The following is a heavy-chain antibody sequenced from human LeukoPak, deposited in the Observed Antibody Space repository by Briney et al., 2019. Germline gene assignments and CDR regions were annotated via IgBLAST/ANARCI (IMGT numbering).Heavy chain of an antibody. J-gene: IGHJ3*01. V-gene: IGHV3-23*01. CDR1: GFTFNNNA. CDR3: ARCTASCYANAFDV. CDR2: INGGGDAT. D-gene: IGHD2-2*01. Sequence: GGSLRLSCANSGFTFNNNAMSWVRQAPGKGLEWGSAINGGGDATEYADSVKGRFTISRDNSKNTLYLQMNSLRPDATAVYYCARCTASCYANAFDVWGQGTLLTVSS.